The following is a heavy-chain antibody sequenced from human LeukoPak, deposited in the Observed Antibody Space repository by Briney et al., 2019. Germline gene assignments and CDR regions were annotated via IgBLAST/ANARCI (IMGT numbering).Heavy chain of an antibody. CDR2: FDPEDGET. J-gene: IGHJ3*02. CDR3: ARGCDSSSWYCAFDI. CDR1: GYTLTELS. V-gene: IGHV1-24*01. Sequence: GASVKVSCKVSGYTLTELSMHWVRQAPGKGLEWMGGFDPEDGETIYAQKFQGRVTMTEDTSTDTAYMELSSVRSEDTAVYYCARGCDSSSWYCAFDIWGQGTMVTVSS. D-gene: IGHD6-13*01.